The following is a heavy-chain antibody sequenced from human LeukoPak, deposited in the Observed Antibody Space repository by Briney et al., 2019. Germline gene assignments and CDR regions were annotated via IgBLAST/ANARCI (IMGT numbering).Heavy chain of an antibody. Sequence: SETLSLTCTVSGASISSYYWTWIRQPAGEGLEWIGCIYTSGSTNYNPSLKSRVTMSVDTSKNQFSLKLSSVTAADTAVYYCARLSADSSSSRGFDYWGQGTLVTVSS. V-gene: IGHV4-4*07. CDR3: ARLSADSSSSRGFDY. CDR2: IYTSGST. D-gene: IGHD2-2*01. CDR1: GASISSYY. J-gene: IGHJ4*02.